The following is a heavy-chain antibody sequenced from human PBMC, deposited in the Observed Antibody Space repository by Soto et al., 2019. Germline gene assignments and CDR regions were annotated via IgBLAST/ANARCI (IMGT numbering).Heavy chain of an antibody. CDR2: IQGGNGNT. J-gene: IGHJ4*02. D-gene: IGHD6-13*01. CDR1: RNTFRNYS. Sequence: GAPVKVSCKASRNTFRNYSIYWARHAPGQSLEWMGWIQGGNGNTKYSQRFQGRLTFTRDTSAGTTYMELSSLTSEDTAVYYCAKAGTYSRTPFDYWGQGTLVTVSS. CDR3: AKAGTYSRTPFDY. V-gene: IGHV1-3*01.